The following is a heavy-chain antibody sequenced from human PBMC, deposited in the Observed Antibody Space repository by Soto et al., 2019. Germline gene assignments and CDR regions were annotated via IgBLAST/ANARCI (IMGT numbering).Heavy chain of an antibody. CDR1: GGSISSYY. CDR3: ARVWGGAFDF. V-gene: IGHV4-59*01. J-gene: IGHJ3*01. D-gene: IGHD3-10*01. CDR2: IYYSGRT. Sequence: ASETLALTCTVSGGSISSYYWSWIRQPPGKGLEWIGYIYYSGRTNYNPSLKSRVTISVDTSKNQFSLKLSSVTAADTAVYYCARVWGGAFDFWGQGTMVTVSS.